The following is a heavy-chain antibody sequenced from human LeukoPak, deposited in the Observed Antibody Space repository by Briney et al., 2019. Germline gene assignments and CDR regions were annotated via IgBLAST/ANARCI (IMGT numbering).Heavy chain of an antibody. V-gene: IGHV3-33*06. Sequence: PGRSLRLSCAASGFTFSNFAMHWVRQAPGKGLEWVAIVWYDGTKKYYVDSVDGRFTISRDNSKNTLYQQMNGLRAEDTAVYYCAKEPQPWLGAFDVRGQGTMVTVSS. CDR1: GFTFSNFA. D-gene: IGHD5-18*01. J-gene: IGHJ3*01. CDR2: VWYDGTKK. CDR3: AKEPQPWLGAFDV.